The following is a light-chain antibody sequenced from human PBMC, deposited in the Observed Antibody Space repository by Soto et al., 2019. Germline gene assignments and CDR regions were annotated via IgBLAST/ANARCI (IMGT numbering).Light chain of an antibody. J-gene: IGKJ2*01. CDR3: QDRGNWPQN. CDR2: DAS. V-gene: IGKV3-11*01. Sequence: EIVLTQSPATLSLSPGERATLSCRASQSVTTYLTWYQQKPGQAPRLLIYDASNRDTDIPARFSGSGSGTDFTLTISRLVPEVFAVYYCQDRGNWPQNFGEGTKLEI. CDR1: QSVTTY.